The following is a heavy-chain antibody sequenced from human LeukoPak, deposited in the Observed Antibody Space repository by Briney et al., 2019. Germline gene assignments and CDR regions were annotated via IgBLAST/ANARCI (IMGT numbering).Heavy chain of an antibody. CDR1: GESFSGYY. CDR3: ARGTDNIVGATYDY. D-gene: IGHD1-26*01. Sequence: PSETLSLTCAVLGESFSGYYWTWIRQTPGKGLEWIGEISHSGNTNYNPSLKSRVTISVDTSKSQFSLKLSSVTAADTAVYYCARGTDNIVGATYDYWGQGTLVTVSS. CDR2: ISHSGNT. J-gene: IGHJ4*02. V-gene: IGHV4-34*01.